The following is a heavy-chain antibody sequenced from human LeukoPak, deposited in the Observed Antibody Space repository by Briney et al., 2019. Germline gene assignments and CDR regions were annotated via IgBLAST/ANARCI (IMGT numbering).Heavy chain of an antibody. CDR1: GFIFSRYE. J-gene: IGHJ6*02. Sequence: GGSLRLSCAASGFIFSRYEMNWVRQAPGKGLEWVSYISSSGSTILYADSVKGRFTISRDDARSPLYLQMNSLRAEDTAVYYCARITMVRSMDVWGQGTTVTVSS. V-gene: IGHV3-48*03. D-gene: IGHD3-10*01. CDR3: ARITMVRSMDV. CDR2: ISSSGSTI.